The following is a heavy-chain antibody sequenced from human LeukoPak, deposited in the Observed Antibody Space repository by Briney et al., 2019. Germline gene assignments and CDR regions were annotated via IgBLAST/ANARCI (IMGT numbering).Heavy chain of an antibody. D-gene: IGHD6-13*01. V-gene: IGHV1-2*02. CDR2: INPNSGGT. Sequence: ASVKVSCTASGYTFTGYYMHWVRQAPGQGLEWMGWINPNSGGTNYAQKFQGRVTMTRDTSISTAYMELSRLRSDDTAVYYCARDSYSSSRGFDPWGQGTLVTVSS. J-gene: IGHJ5*02. CDR3: ARDSYSSSRGFDP. CDR1: GYTFTGYY.